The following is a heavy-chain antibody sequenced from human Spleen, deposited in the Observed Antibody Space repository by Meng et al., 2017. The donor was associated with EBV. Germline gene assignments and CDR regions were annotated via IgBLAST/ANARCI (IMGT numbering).Heavy chain of an antibody. CDR1: GGSFSAYY. Sequence: QGQFRQWGAGLLKPSETLCRTGAVYGGSFSAYYWNCIRQSPGKGLEWIGEINHSGSTNYNPSLKSRVTISLDTSKNQFFLKLNSVTAEDKAVYYCARGQNYYDSGDYYFAYWGQGTLVTVSS. CDR3: ARGQNYYDSGDYYFAY. D-gene: IGHD3-22*01. V-gene: IGHV4-34*01. CDR2: INHSGST. J-gene: IGHJ4*02.